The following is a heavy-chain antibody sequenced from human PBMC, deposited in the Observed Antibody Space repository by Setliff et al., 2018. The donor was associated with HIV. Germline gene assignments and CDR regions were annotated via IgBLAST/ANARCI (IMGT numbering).Heavy chain of an antibody. CDR3: ARSQDAKLGLDAFDI. D-gene: IGHD6-13*01. V-gene: IGHV1-69*05. CDR1: GGTFSSYA. J-gene: IGHJ3*02. Sequence: ASVKVSCKASGGTFSSYAISWVRQAPGQGLEWMGGIIPIFGTANYAQKFQGRVTITTDESTSTAYMELSSLRSEDTAVYYCARSQDAKLGLDAFDIWGQGTMVTV. CDR2: IIPIFGTA.